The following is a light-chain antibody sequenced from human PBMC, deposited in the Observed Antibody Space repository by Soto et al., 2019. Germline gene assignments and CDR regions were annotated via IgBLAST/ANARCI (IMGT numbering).Light chain of an antibody. J-gene: IGLJ1*01. CDR2: EGI. Sequence: LTQPASVSASPGQSITISCTGTSSTVGGFNVVSWYQQHPGKAPKVIIYEGIKRPSGVSNRFSGSNSGSTASLTISGLQAEDEADYYCCSYVGATTYVFGTGTKVT. CDR3: CSYVGATTYV. V-gene: IGLV2-23*01. CDR1: SSTVGGFNV.